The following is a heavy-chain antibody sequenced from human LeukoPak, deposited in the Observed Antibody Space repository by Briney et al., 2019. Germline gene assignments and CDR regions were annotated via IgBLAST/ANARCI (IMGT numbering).Heavy chain of an antibody. D-gene: IGHD1-26*01. J-gene: IGHJ4*02. CDR1: GGSFSGYY. CDR2: INHSGST. CDR3: AKRIGSYWY. Sequence: SETLSLTCAVYGGSFSGYYWSWIRQPPGKGLEWIGEINHSGSTNYNPSLKSRVTISVDTSKDQFSLYLSSVTAADTGVHYCAKRIGSYWYWGQGTLVTVSS. V-gene: IGHV4-34*01.